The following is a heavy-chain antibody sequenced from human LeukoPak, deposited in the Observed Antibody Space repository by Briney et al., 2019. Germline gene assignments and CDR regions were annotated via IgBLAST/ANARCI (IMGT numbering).Heavy chain of an antibody. V-gene: IGHV3-9*01. CDR3: AKGVDTAMVTYFDY. D-gene: IGHD5-18*01. CDR2: ISWNSGSI. Sequence: PGGSLRLSCAASGFTFDDYAMHWVRQAPGKGLEWVSGISWNSGSIGYADSVKGRFTISRDNAKNSLYLQMNSLRAEDTALYYCAKGVDTAMVTYFDYWGQGTLVADSS. CDR1: GFTFDDYA. J-gene: IGHJ4*02.